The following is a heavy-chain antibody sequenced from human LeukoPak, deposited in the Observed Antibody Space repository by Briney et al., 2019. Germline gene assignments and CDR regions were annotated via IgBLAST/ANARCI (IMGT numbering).Heavy chain of an antibody. CDR2: ISYDGSNK. Sequence: GGSLRLSCAASGFTLSSYAKHWVRQAPGKGLEWVAVISYDGSNKYYADSVKGRFTISRDNSKNTLYLQMSSLRAEDTAVYYCAREMATTETLDYWGQGTLVTVSS. CDR3: AREMATTETLDY. D-gene: IGHD5-24*01. CDR1: GFTLSSYA. J-gene: IGHJ4*02. V-gene: IGHV3-30-3*01.